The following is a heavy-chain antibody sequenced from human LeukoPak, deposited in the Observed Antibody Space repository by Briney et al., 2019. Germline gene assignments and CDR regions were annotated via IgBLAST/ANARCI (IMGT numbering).Heavy chain of an antibody. CDR2: IYYSGST. D-gene: IGHD3-16*01. CDR3: ARGGAESHMGGWFDP. CDR1: GGSISSHY. J-gene: IGHJ5*02. Sequence: PSETLSLTCTVSGGSISSHYWSWIRQPPGKGLEWIGYIYYSGSTNYNPSLKSRVTISVDTSKNQFSLKLSSVTAADTAVYYCARGGAESHMGGWFDPWGQGTLVTVSS. V-gene: IGHV4-59*11.